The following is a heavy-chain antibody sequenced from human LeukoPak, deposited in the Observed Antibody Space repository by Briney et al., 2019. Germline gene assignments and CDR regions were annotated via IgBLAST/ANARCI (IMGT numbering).Heavy chain of an antibody. J-gene: IGHJ6*04. Sequence: SETLSLTCTVSGGSISGFYWSWIRQPPGKGLEWIGYIYHSGSTNYNPSLKSRVTMSVDTSKNQFSLKLSSVTAADTAVYYCARDNPSYGSGSYMDVWGKGTTVTVSS. CDR1: GGSISGFY. CDR2: IYHSGST. D-gene: IGHD3-10*01. V-gene: IGHV4-59*01. CDR3: ARDNPSYGSGSYMDV.